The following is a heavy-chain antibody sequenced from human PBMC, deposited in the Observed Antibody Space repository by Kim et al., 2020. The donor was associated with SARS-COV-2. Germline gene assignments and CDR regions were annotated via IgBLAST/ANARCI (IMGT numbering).Heavy chain of an antibody. J-gene: IGHJ3*02. CDR3: ARDREGAFDI. V-gene: IGHV3-74*01. Sequence: GGSLRLSCAASGFIFRSYWMHWVRQVPGKGLVWVSRINRDGSSTNYADSVKGRFTISRDNAKNTLCLQMSSLRAEDTAVYYCARDREGAFDIWGQGTMVTVPS. CDR1: GFIFRSYW. CDR2: INRDGSST.